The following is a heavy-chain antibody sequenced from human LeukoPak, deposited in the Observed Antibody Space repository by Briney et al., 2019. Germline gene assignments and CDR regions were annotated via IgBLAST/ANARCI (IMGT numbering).Heavy chain of an antibody. D-gene: IGHD2-8*01. V-gene: IGHV3-74*01. J-gene: IGHJ6*04. CDR1: GFTFSSYW. CDR3: AREMVHYYGMDV. CDR2: IKSDGSST. Sequence: GGSLRLSCAASGFTFSSYWMHWVRQAPGKGLVWVSRIKSDGSSTSYADSVKGRFTISRDNAKNTLYLQMNSLRAEDTAVHYCAREMVHYYGMDVWGKGTTVTVSS.